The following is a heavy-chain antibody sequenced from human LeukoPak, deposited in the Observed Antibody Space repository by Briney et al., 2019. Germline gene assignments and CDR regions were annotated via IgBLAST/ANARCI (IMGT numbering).Heavy chain of an antibody. CDR1: GFTFSSYW. CDR2: INSDGSTI. J-gene: IGHJ4*02. V-gene: IGHV3-74*01. CDR3: ARARQGSIDY. Sequence: GGSLRLSCAASGFTFSSYWMHWVRQAPGKGLVWVSRINSDGSTITYADSVKGRFTISRDNAKNTLYLQMNSLRAGDTALYYCARARQGSIDYWGQGTLVTVSS.